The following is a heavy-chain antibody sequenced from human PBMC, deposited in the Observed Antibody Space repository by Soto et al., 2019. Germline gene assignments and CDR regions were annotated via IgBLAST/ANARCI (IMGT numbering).Heavy chain of an antibody. CDR1: GGTFSSYA. CDR2: IIPIFGTA. CDR3: AREGGGYSYGYTHDYYYGMDV. J-gene: IGHJ6*02. D-gene: IGHD5-18*01. Sequence: SVKVSCKXSGGTFSSYAISWVRQAPGQGLEWMGGIIPIFGTANYAQKFQGRVTITADESTSTAYMELSSLRSEDTAVYYCAREGGGYSYGYTHDYYYGMDVWGQGTTVTVSS. V-gene: IGHV1-69*13.